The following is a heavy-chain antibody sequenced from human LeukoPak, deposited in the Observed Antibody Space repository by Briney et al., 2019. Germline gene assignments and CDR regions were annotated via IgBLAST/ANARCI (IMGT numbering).Heavy chain of an antibody. CDR1: GYTFTSYY. CDR2: INPSGGST. CDR3: ARDKYYGSGSYYDYYYYGMDV. V-gene: IGHV1-46*01. J-gene: IGHJ6*04. D-gene: IGHD3-10*01. Sequence: ASVKVSCKAPGYTFTSYYMHWVRQAPGQGLEWMGIINPSGGSTSYAQKFQGRVTMTRDTSTSTVYMELSSLRSEDTAVYYCARDKYYGSGSYYDYYYYGMDVWGKGTTVTVSS.